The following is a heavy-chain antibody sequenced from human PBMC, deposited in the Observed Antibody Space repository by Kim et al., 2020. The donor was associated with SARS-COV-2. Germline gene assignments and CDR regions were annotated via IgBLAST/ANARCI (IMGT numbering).Heavy chain of an antibody. V-gene: IGHV3-15*01. J-gene: IGHJ3*02. CDR3: TTDLVVPAAMGVLNERDI. CDR2: IKSKTDGGTT. D-gene: IGHD2-2*01. CDR1: GFTFSNAW. Sequence: GGSLRLSCAASGFTFSNAWMSWVRQAPGKGLEWVGRIKSKTDGGTTDYAAPVKGRFTISRDDSKNTLYLQMNSLKTEDTAVYYCTTDLVVPAAMGVLNERDIWGQGTMVTVSS.